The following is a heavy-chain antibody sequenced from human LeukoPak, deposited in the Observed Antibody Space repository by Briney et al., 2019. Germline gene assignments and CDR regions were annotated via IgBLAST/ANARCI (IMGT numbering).Heavy chain of an antibody. V-gene: IGHV4-34*01. D-gene: IGHD6-19*01. CDR2: INHSGST. Sequence: SETLSLTCAVYGGSLSGYYWSWIRQPPGKGLEWIGEINHSGSTNYNPSLKSRVTISVDTSKNQFSLKLSSVTAADTAVYYCASDSSGWSFFDYWGQGTLVTVSS. J-gene: IGHJ4*02. CDR3: ASDSSGWSFFDY. CDR1: GGSLSGYY.